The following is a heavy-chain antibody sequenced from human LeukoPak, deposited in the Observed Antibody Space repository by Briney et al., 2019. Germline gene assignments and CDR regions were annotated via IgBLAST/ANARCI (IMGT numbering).Heavy chain of an antibody. CDR1: GFTFSSST. Sequence: PGTSLRLSCATSGFTFSSSTMRWVRQAPGKGLEGVAFITYDGSNTYYRDSVEGRFTISRDDSKNTVYLQMNSLRAEDTAVYYCAGSSSTARSYIDYWGQGILVTVSS. D-gene: IGHD5-18*01. CDR3: AGSSSTARSYIDY. CDR2: ITYDGSNT. J-gene: IGHJ4*02. V-gene: IGHV3-30*04.